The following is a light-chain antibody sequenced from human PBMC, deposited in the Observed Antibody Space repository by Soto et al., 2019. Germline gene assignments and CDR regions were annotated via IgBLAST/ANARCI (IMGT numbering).Light chain of an antibody. V-gene: IGKV1-5*01. CDR1: QSISSW. CDR3: QQYNSYSRT. J-gene: IGKJ1*01. CDR2: DAS. Sequence: DIQMTKFPSTLSASVGDRVTITCRASQSISSWLAWYQQKPGKAPKLLIYDASSLESGVPSRFSGSGSGTEFTLTISSLQPDDFATYYCQQYNSYSRTFGQGTKVDIK.